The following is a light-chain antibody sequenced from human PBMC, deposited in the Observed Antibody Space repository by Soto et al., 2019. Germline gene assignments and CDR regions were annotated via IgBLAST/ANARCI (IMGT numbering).Light chain of an antibody. CDR1: QSVSSSY. CDR3: QQYGSSEPLT. J-gene: IGKJ4*01. CDR2: GAS. V-gene: IGKV3-20*01. Sequence: EIVLTQSPGTLSLSPGERATLSCRASQSVSSSYLAWYQQKPGQAPRLLIYGASSRATGIPDRFSGSGSGTDFTLTISRLEPEDLAVYYCQQYGSSEPLTFGGGTKVEIK.